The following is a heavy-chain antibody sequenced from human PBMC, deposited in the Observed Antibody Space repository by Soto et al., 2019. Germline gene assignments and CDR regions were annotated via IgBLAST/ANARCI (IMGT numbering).Heavy chain of an antibody. CDR2: MNPNSGNT. Sequence: QVQLVQSGAEVKKPGASVKVSCKASGYTFTSYDINWVRQATGQGLEWMGWMNPNSGNTGYAQKFQGRVTMTRNTSISTAYMELSSLRAEDTAVYYCASVFWSGYYQLDYWAQGTLVTVSS. CDR1: GYTFTSYD. J-gene: IGHJ4*02. V-gene: IGHV1-8*01. CDR3: ASVFWSGYYQLDY. D-gene: IGHD3-3*01.